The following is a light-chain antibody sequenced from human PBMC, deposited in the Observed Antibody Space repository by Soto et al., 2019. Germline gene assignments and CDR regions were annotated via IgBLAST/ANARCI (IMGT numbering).Light chain of an antibody. Sequence: DIVMTQSPLSLPVTPGEPASISCRSSQSLLHSNGYNYVDWYLQKPGQSPQLLLYLASNRASGVPDRFSDSGSGTDFTLKISRVEAEDVGVYYCLQALQTPITLGQGTRLEIK. J-gene: IGKJ5*01. CDR2: LAS. CDR1: QSLLHSNGYNY. CDR3: LQALQTPIT. V-gene: IGKV2-28*01.